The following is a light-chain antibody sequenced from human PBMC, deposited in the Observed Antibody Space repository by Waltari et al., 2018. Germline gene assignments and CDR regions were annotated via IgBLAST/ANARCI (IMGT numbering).Light chain of an antibody. CDR3: QTGGTGTWV. Sequence: QLVLTQSPSASASLGASVKLSCTLSSGHSFYPIACHQQQPETGPRFLMKVNNDGSHLKGVGIPDRVSGSSSRAERYLTISSRQSEDEADDYCQTGGTGTWVFGGGTKLTVL. CDR2: VNNDGSH. CDR1: SGHSFYP. V-gene: IGLV4-69*01. J-gene: IGLJ3*02.